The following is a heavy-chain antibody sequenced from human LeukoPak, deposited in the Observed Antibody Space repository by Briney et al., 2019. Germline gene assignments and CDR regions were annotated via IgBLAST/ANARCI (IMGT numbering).Heavy chain of an antibody. J-gene: IGHJ4*02. CDR3: ARRVVARYYFDY. CDR2: INHSGST. CDR1: GGSFSGYY. D-gene: IGHD3-22*01. V-gene: IGHV4-34*01. Sequence: SETLSLTCAVYGGSFSGYYWVWVRQPPGKGLEWIGEINHSGSTNYNPSLKSRVTISVDTSKNQFSLKLSSVTAADTAVYYCARRVVARYYFDYWGQGTLVTVSS.